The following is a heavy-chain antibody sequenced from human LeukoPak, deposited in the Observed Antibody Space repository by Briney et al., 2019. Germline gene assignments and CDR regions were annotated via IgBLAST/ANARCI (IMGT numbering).Heavy chain of an antibody. V-gene: IGHV4-39*07. D-gene: IGHD6-13*01. J-gene: IGHJ5*02. CDR2: IYYSGST. CDR1: GGSISSSSYY. CDR3: AGEREEFGYSSSWYWFDP. Sequence: SETLSLTCTVSGGSISSSSYYWGWIRQPPGKGLERIGSIYYSGSTYYNPSLKGRVTISVDRSKNQFSLKLSSVAAADTAVYYCAGEREEFGYSSSWYWFDPWGQGTLVTVSS.